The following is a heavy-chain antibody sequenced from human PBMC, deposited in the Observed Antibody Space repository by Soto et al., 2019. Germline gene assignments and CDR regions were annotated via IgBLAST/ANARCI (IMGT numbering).Heavy chain of an antibody. CDR2: IKQDRSEK. CDR3: ARDAPLGAVGSEDF. Sequence: PGGSLRLSCAASGFTFSSNWMSWGGRAPGKGREGVANIKQDRSEKYYVDSVKGRFTISRDNAKNSLYLKMNSQRSEDTAVYYFARDAPLGAVGSEDFWGQGTLVTVSS. J-gene: IGHJ4*03. CDR1: GFTFSSNW. V-gene: IGHV3-7*01. D-gene: IGHD1-26*01.